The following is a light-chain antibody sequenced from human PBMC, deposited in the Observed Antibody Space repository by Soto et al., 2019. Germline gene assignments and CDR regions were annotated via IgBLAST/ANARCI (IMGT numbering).Light chain of an antibody. CDR1: QSISTW. CDR2: DAS. V-gene: IGKV1-5*01. Sequence: EIQMTQSPSTLSASVGDRVTITCRASQSISTWVAWYQQRPGKAPKVLIYDASNLQSGVPSRFSGSGSGTEFTLTISSLQPDDCATYFCQQYNEYLYTFGQGTNLEFK. J-gene: IGKJ2*01. CDR3: QQYNEYLYT.